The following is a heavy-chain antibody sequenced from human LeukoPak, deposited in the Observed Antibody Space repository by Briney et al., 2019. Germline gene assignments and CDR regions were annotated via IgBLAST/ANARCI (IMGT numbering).Heavy chain of an antibody. J-gene: IGHJ4*02. D-gene: IGHD3-22*01. CDR2: IKQDGSEK. Sequence: GGSLRLSCAASGFTFSSYWMSWVRQAPGKGLEWVANIKQDGSEKYYADSVKGRFTISRDNAKNSLYLQMNSLRAEDTAVYYCARDLQNYYDSSGYYYGYWGQGTLVTVSS. CDR1: GFTFSSYW. CDR3: ARDLQNYYDSSGYYYGY. V-gene: IGHV3-7*01.